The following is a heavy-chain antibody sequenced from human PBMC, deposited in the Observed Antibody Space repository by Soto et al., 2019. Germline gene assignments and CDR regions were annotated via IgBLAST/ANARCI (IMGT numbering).Heavy chain of an antibody. CDR2: LYYGGST. CDR3: SSQLPVGATSWFDP. CDR1: GGSINSDDSF. V-gene: IGHV4-39*01. J-gene: IGHJ5*02. Sequence: PSETLSLTCSVSGGSINSDDSFWGWVRQSPGKGLEWIGSLYYGGSTFYNPSLKSRVTISLDTSKNQFSLRLTSVTAANTAITYFSSQLPVGATSWFDPWGQGTLVTVSS. D-gene: IGHD1-26*01.